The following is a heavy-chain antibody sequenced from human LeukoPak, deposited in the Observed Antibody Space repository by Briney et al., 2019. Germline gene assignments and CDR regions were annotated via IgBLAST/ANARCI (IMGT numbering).Heavy chain of an antibody. D-gene: IGHD3-9*01. J-gene: IGHJ4*02. V-gene: IGHV1-18*04. Sequence: ASVKVSCKASGYTFTGYYMHWVRQAPGQGLEWMGWISAYNGYTAYAQQFQGRVTMTTDTSTSTAYMEMRSLRSDDTAVYYCTRGGSESYYDILTGLHNWGQGTLVTVS. CDR1: GYTFTGYY. CDR3: TRGGSESYYDILTGLHN. CDR2: ISAYNGYT.